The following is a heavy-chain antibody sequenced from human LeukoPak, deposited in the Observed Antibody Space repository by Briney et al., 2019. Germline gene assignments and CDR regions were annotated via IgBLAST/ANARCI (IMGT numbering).Heavy chain of an antibody. CDR1: GYTFTSYG. D-gene: IGHD6-13*01. CDR2: ISAYNGNT. J-gene: IGHJ5*02. Sequence: ASVKVSFKAAGYTFTSYGISLVRQAPGQGLEWMGLISAYNGNTNYSQKLQGRVTITTDTSTSTAYMELRSLSSDDTAVYYCARDHHSSTGDWFDPWGQGTLVTVSS. V-gene: IGHV1-18*01. CDR3: ARDHHSSTGDWFDP.